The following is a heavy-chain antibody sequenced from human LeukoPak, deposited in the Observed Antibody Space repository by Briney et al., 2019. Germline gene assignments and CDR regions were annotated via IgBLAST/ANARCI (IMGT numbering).Heavy chain of an antibody. V-gene: IGHV3-15*01. D-gene: IGHD6-13*01. CDR2: IKSKTDGGTT. Sequence: GGSLRLSCAVSRFTFSSAWMSWVRQTPGKGLEWVGRIKSKTDGGTTDYAAPVKGRFTISRDDSRNTLYLQMNSLKTEDTAVYYCTTVAAAGQMDYWGQGTLVTVSS. J-gene: IGHJ4*02. CDR1: RFTFSSAW. CDR3: TTVAAAGQMDY.